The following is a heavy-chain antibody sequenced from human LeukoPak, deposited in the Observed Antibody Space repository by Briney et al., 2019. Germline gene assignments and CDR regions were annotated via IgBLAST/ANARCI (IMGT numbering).Heavy chain of an antibody. CDR3: ARRSNFALHFDY. Sequence: GRSLRLSCTASGFTFTYHPIHWVRQAPGKGLEWVAVISFDGTDKNYADSVKGRFTISRDNSKSTVYLQMNSLRDDGTALYYCARRSNFALHFDYWGQGTLVTVSS. CDR1: GFTFTYHP. J-gene: IGHJ4*02. V-gene: IGHV3-30*03. D-gene: IGHD3-10*01. CDR2: ISFDGTDK.